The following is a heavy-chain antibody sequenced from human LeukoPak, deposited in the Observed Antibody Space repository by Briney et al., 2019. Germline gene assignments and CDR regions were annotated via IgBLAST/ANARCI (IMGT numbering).Heavy chain of an antibody. J-gene: IGHJ6*03. CDR3: ARDVRVKQQLTIRGSDYFYYMDV. V-gene: IGHV1-69*13. CDR1: GYTFTGYY. Sequence: GASVKVSCKASGYTFTGYYMHWVRQAPGQGLEWMGGIIPIFGTANYAQKFQGRVTIYSDASTSTDYMELSSLRSEDTAVYYCARDVRVKQQLTIRGSDYFYYMDVWGNGTTVIVSS. D-gene: IGHD6-13*01. CDR2: IIPIFGTA.